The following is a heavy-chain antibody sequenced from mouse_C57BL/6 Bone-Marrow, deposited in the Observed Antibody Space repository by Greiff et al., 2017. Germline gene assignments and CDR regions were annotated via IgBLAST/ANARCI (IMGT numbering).Heavy chain of an antibody. V-gene: IGHV7-1*01. J-gene: IGHJ3*01. D-gene: IGHD2-1*01. CDR2: SRNKANDYTT. CDR3: ARDDGNYVWFAY. CDR1: GFTFSDFY. Sequence: EVKLMESGGGLVQSGRSLRLSCATSGFTFSDFYMEWVRQAPGQGLEGIAASRNKANDYTTEYSESVKGGFIVSRDISQIILYLQMNALIAEDTAIYYCARDDGNYVWFAYWGQGTLVTVSA.